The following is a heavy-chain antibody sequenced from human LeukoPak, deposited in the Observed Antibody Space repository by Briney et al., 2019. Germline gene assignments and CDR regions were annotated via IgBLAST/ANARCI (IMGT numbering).Heavy chain of an antibody. CDR3: ARSTSQGFDY. CDR1: GFTFNSYW. V-gene: IGHV3-74*01. CDR2: FKTDGSTT. J-gene: IGHJ4*02. Sequence: PGGSLRLSCAASGFTFNSYWMHWVRQAPGKGLVWVSLFKTDGSTTRYVDSVKGRFTISRDNAKNTLYLQMNSLRAEDTAVYYCARSTSQGFDYWGQGTPVIVSS.